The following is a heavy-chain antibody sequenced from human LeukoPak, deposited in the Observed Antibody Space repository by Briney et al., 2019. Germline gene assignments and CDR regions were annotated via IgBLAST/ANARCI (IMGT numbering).Heavy chain of an antibody. Sequence: PGGSLRLSCAASGFTFSSYGMHWVRQAPGKGLEWVAVISYDGSNKYYADSVKGRFTISRDNSKNTLYLQMNSLRAEDTAVYYCAKDQQWLSSVYYYGMDVWDQGTTVTVSS. CDR1: GFTFSSYG. D-gene: IGHD6-19*01. CDR2: ISYDGSNK. CDR3: AKDQQWLSSVYYYGMDV. V-gene: IGHV3-30*18. J-gene: IGHJ6*02.